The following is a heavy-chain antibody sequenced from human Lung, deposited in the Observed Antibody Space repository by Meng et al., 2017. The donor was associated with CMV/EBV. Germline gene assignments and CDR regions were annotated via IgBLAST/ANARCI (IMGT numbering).Heavy chain of an antibody. V-gene: IGHV3-33*06. J-gene: IGHJ6*02. CDR2: VYYDGSNQ. CDR3: AKDRVARWLAAEVDYYGMGA. Sequence: GGSLRLXCAPSGFIFSSYAMHWVRQAPGKGLEWVALVYYDGSNQYYSDSVRGRFNISRDNSKNTLFLQMNSLRGEDTGVYYCAKDRVARWLAAEVDYYGMGAWGQGTTVTVSS. CDR1: GFIFSSYA. D-gene: IGHD6-19*01.